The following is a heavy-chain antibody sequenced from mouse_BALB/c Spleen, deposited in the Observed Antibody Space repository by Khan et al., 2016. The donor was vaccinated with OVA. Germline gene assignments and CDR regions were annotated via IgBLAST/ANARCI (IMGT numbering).Heavy chain of an antibody. CDR2: NYPGSGST. J-gene: IGHJ2*01. CDR3: TRGEYDGDS. D-gene: IGHD2-14*01. Sequence: LQQPGSELVRPGASVKLSCKASGYTFTSYWMHWVKQRPGQGLEWIGNNYPGSGSTNYDEKFKSKATLTVDTSSSTAYMQLSSLTSEDSAVYSCTRGEYDGDSWGQGPTLTVSS. V-gene: IGHV1S22*01. CDR1: GYTFTSYW.